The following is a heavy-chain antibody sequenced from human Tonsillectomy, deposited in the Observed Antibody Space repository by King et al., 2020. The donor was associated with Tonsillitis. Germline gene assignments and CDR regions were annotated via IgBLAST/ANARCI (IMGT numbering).Heavy chain of an antibody. J-gene: IGHJ4*02. CDR1: GYSISSGYD. CDR2: IYHSGST. CDR3: ARLRRDYVWGSYRLGYYFDY. D-gene: IGHD3-16*02. Sequence: VQLQESGPGLVKPSETLSLTCAVSGYSISSGYDWGWIRQPPGKGLEWIGSIYHSGSTYYNPSLKSRVTISVDTSKNQFSLKLSSVTAADTAVYYCARLRRDYVWGSYRLGYYFDYWGQGTLVTVSS. V-gene: IGHV4-38-2*01.